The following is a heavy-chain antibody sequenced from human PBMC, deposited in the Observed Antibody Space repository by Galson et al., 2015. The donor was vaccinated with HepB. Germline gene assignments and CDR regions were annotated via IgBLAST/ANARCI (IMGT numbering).Heavy chain of an antibody. CDR2: IRSKANTYAT. D-gene: IGHD4-17*01. CDR3: RSTMTTDGTFDY. CDR1: GYTFSDSA. Sequence: SLRLSCAASGYTFSDSAMHWVRQASGKGLEWVGRIRSKANTYATAYAASVKGRFTISRDDSKNTAYLQMNSLRTEDTAVYYCRSTMTTDGTFDYWGQGTLVTVSS. J-gene: IGHJ4*02. V-gene: IGHV3-73*01.